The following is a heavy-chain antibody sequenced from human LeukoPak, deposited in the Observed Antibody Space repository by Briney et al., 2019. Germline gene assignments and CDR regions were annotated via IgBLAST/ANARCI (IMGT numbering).Heavy chain of an antibody. Sequence: GGCLRLSCAASGFTFSSYGMHWVRQAPGKGLEWVAVIWYDGSNKYYADSVKGRFTISRDNSKNTLYLQMNSLRAEDTAVYYCARGGLHTVTRFDYWGQGTLVTVSS. V-gene: IGHV3-33*01. J-gene: IGHJ4*02. D-gene: IGHD4-17*01. CDR1: GFTFSSYG. CDR3: ARGGLHTVTRFDY. CDR2: IWYDGSNK.